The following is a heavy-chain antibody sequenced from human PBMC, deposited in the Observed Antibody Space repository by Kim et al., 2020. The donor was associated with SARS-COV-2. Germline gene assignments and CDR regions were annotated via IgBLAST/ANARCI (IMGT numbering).Heavy chain of an antibody. CDR3: ARETYYDSSGYYYVDY. CDR1: GFTFSSYG. J-gene: IGHJ4*02. V-gene: IGHV3-33*01. D-gene: IGHD3-22*01. Sequence: GGSLRLSCAASGFTFSSYGMHWVRQAPGKGLEWVAVIWYDGSNKYYADSVKGRFTISRDNSKNTLYLQMNSLRAEDTAVYYCARETYYDSSGYYYVDYWGQGTLVTVSS. CDR2: IWYDGSNK.